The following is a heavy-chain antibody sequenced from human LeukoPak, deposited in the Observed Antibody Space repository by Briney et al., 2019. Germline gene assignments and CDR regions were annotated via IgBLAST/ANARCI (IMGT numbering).Heavy chain of an antibody. J-gene: IGHJ4*02. V-gene: IGHV1-18*01. CDR1: GYTFTSYG. D-gene: IGHD2-15*01. CDR2: ISAYNGNT. CDR3: ARGTSGYCSGGSCLPFDY. Sequence: ASVKVSCKASGYTFTSYGISWVRQAPGQGLEWMGWISAYNGNTNYAQKLQGRVTMTTDISTSTAYMELRSLRSDDTAVYYCARGTSGYCSGGSCLPFDYWGQGTLVTVSS.